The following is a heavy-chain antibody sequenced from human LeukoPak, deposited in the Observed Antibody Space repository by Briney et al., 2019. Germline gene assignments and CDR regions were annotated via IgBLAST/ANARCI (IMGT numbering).Heavy chain of an antibody. CDR3: ARVPKYYYDSSGLKGAFDI. CDR2: ISTDGSTT. J-gene: IGHJ3*02. D-gene: IGHD3-22*01. V-gene: IGHV3-74*01. Sequence: GGSLRLSCAASGFTFSNYWMHWVRQAPGKGLVWVSRISTDGSTTNYADSVKGRFTISRDNAKNTLYLQMNSLRAEDTAVYYCARVPKYYYDSSGLKGAFDIWGQGTMVTVSS. CDR1: GFTFSNYW.